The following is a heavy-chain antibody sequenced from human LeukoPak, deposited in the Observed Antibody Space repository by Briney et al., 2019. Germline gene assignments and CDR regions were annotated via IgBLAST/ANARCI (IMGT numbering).Heavy chain of an antibody. Sequence: PGGSLRLSCAASGFTFSSYAMSWVRQAPGKGLEWVSAISGSGGSTYYADSMKGRHTISRDNSKNTLYLQLNSLRAEDTAAYYCAKETDIVPAATTDYWGQGTLVTVSS. D-gene: IGHD2-2*01. J-gene: IGHJ4*02. V-gene: IGHV3-23*01. CDR3: AKETDIVPAATTDY. CDR1: GFTFSSYA. CDR2: ISGSGGST.